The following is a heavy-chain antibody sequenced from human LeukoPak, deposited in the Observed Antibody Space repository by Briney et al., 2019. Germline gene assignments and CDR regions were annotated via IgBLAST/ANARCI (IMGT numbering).Heavy chain of an antibody. D-gene: IGHD3-22*01. Sequence: GESLKISCKGSGYSFTSYWIGWVRQMPGKGLEWMGIIYPGDSDTRYSPSFQGQVTISADGSISTAYLQWSSLKASDTAMYYCARLGARYHYDSSGYYLGYFDYWGQGTLVTVSS. CDR1: GYSFTSYW. J-gene: IGHJ4*02. CDR2: IYPGDSDT. CDR3: ARLGARYHYDSSGYYLGYFDY. V-gene: IGHV5-51*01.